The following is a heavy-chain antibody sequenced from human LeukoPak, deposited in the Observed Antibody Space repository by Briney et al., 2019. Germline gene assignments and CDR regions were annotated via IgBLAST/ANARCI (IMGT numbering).Heavy chain of an antibody. CDR1: GGSISSYY. Sequence: SETLSLTCTVSGGSISSYYWSWIRQPAGKGLEWIGRIYTGGSTNYNPSLKSRVTMSVDTSKNQFSLKLSSVTAADTAVYYCAGYSSMVRGILGPFDYWGQGTLVTVSS. CDR3: AGYSSMVRGILGPFDY. D-gene: IGHD3-10*01. V-gene: IGHV4-4*07. J-gene: IGHJ4*02. CDR2: IYTGGST.